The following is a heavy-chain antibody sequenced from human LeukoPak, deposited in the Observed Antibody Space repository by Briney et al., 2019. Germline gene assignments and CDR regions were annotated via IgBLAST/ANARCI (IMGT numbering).Heavy chain of an antibody. D-gene: IGHD3-3*01. J-gene: IGHJ4*02. V-gene: IGHV3-30*03. CDR3: ARAGTIFGVANYFDY. CDR2: ISYDGSNK. Sequence: GRSLRLSCAASGFTFSSYGMHWVRQAPGKGLEWVAVISYDGSNKYYADSVKGRFTISRDNSKNTLYLQMNSLRAEDTAVYYCARAGTIFGVANYFDYWGQGTLVTVSS. CDR1: GFTFSSYG.